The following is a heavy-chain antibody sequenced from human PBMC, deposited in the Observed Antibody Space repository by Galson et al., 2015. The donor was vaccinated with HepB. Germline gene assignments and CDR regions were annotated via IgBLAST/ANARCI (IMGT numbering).Heavy chain of an antibody. CDR3: ARDRSWGSGSYAVLPDPDYYYYGMDV. Sequence: SLRLSCAASGFTFSSYAMHWVRQAPGKGLEWVAVISYDGSNKYYADSVKGRFTISRDNSKNTLYLQMNSLRAEDTAVYYCARDRSWGSGSYAVLPDPDYYYYGMDVWCQGTTVTVSS. D-gene: IGHD3-10*01. CDR1: GFTFSSYA. CDR2: ISYDGSNK. V-gene: IGHV3-30*04. J-gene: IGHJ6*02.